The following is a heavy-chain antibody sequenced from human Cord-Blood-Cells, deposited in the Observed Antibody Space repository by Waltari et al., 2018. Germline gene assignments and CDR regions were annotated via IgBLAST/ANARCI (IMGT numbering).Heavy chain of an antibody. D-gene: IGHD2-2*01. J-gene: IGHJ6*03. CDR2: IYYSGST. V-gene: IGHV4-59*01. CDR3: ARESCSSTSCPYYYYMDV. CDR1: GGSISRYY. Sequence: QVQLQESGPGLVKPSETLSLTCTVSGGSISRYYWSWIRQPPGKGLEWIGYIYYSGSTNYNPSLKSRVTISVDTSKNQFSLKLSSVTAADTAVYYCARESCSSTSCPYYYYMDVWGKGTTVTVSS.